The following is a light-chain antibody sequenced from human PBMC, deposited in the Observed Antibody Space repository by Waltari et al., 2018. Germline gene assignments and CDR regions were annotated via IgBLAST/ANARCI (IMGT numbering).Light chain of an antibody. CDR1: RYDIGNNY. Sequence: QSVLTQPPSASGTPGQKVTMSCSGGRYDIGNNYVYWYQQLPGTTPKLLIYRNTQRPSGVPDRISASKSGTSASLAISGLRSEDEAIYYCASWDDRLGGVLFGGGTKLTVL. J-gene: IGLJ2*01. CDR3: ASWDDRLGGVL. CDR2: RNT. V-gene: IGLV1-47*01.